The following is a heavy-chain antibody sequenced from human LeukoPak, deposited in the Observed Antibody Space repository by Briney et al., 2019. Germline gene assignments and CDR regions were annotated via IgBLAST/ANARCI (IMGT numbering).Heavy chain of an antibody. Sequence: PGGALRLSCAASGFTFSTYLMYWVRQAPGKGLGWGSRINSAGSSTSYADSVKGRVTISRDNAKNTLFLEMTSLSADDTAVYYCAKPGCSDSSCWIDPWGQGTLVTVSS. J-gene: IGHJ5*02. V-gene: IGHV3-74*01. D-gene: IGHD2-15*01. CDR3: AKPGCSDSSCWIDP. CDR1: GFTFSTYL. CDR2: INSAGSST.